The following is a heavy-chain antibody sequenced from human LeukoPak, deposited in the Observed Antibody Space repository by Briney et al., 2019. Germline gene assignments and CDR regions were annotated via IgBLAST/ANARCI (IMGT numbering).Heavy chain of an antibody. V-gene: IGHV4-34*01. CDR1: GGSFSDYQ. CDR3: ARGLIWRFLFDSRRDSFDI. Sequence: SGTLSLTCAVSGGSFSDYQWNWIRQSPGKGLEWIGEVSHSGSTTYNPSLKSRVTISVDTSKNQLSLNLRSVTAADTAVYYCARGLIWRFLFDSRRDSFDIWGQGTTITVSS. CDR2: VSHSGST. D-gene: IGHD2/OR15-2a*01. J-gene: IGHJ3*02.